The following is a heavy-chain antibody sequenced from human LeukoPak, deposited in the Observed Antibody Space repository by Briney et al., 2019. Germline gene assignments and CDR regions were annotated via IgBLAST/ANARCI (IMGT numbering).Heavy chain of an antibody. V-gene: IGHV4-59*01. CDR3: ARVVYSYSNGYYYYMDV. CDR1: GGSISNYY. Sequence: SETLSLTXTVSGGSISNYYWSWIRQPPGKGLEWIGYIYYSGSTTYNPSLKSRVTISVDTSKTQFSLKVSSVTAADTAVYYCARVVYSYSNGYYYYMDVWGKGTTVTVSS. D-gene: IGHD5-18*01. J-gene: IGHJ6*03. CDR2: IYYSGST.